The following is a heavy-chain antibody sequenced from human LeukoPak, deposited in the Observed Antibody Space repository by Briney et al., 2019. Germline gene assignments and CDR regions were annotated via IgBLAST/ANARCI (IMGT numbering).Heavy chain of an antibody. J-gene: IGHJ5*02. CDR2: IYTSGST. Sequence: SETQSLTCTVSGGSISSGSYYWSWIRQPAGKGLEWIGRIYTSGSTNHNPSLKSRVTISVDTSKNQFSLKLSSVTAADTAVYYCARVVSSSWSGWFDPWGQGTLVTVSS. CDR3: ARVVSSSWSGWFDP. V-gene: IGHV4-61*02. D-gene: IGHD6-13*01. CDR1: GGSISSGSYY.